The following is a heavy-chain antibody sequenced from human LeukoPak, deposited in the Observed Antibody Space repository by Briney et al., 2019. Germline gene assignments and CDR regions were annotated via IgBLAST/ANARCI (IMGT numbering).Heavy chain of an antibody. V-gene: IGHV4-4*07. CDR3: ARALVTTRWVYYYYMDV. J-gene: IGHJ6*03. CDR2: IYTSGST. D-gene: IGHD4-17*01. Sequence: PSETLSLTXTVSGGSISSYYWSWIRQPAGKGLEWTGRIYTSGSTNYNPSLKSRVTMSVDTSKNQFSLKLSSVTAADTAVYYCARALVTTRWVYYYYMDVWGKGTTVTVSS. CDR1: GGSISSYY.